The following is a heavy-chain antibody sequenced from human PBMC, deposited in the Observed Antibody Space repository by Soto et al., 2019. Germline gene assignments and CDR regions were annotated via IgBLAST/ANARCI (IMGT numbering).Heavy chain of an antibody. CDR3: ARHPVRAVAGIDYCYYGMDV. Sequence: PVESLKISCKGSGYSFTSYWISWVRQMPGKGLEWMGRIDPSDSYTNYSPSFQGHVTISADKSISTAYLQWSSLKASDTAMYYCARHPVRAVAGIDYCYYGMDVWGQGTTVTVSS. D-gene: IGHD6-19*01. J-gene: IGHJ6*02. CDR2: IDPSDSYT. CDR1: GYSFTSYW. V-gene: IGHV5-10-1*01.